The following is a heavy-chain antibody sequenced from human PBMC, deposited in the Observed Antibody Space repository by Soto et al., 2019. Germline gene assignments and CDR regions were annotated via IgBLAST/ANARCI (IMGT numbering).Heavy chain of an antibody. D-gene: IGHD2-15*01. CDR2: ISYDGSNK. Sequence: PGGSLRLSCAASGFTFSSYGMHWVRQAPGKGLEWVAVISYDGSNKYYADSVKGRFTISRDNSKNTLYLQMNSLRAEDTAVYYCAKETYCSGGSCYFYSSYYDMDVWGQGTTVTVSS. CDR1: GFTFSSYG. V-gene: IGHV3-30*18. CDR3: AKETYCSGGSCYFYSSYYDMDV. J-gene: IGHJ6*02.